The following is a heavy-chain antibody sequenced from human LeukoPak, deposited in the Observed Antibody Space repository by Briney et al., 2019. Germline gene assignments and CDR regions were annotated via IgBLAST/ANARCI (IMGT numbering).Heavy chain of an antibody. Sequence: PGGSLRLSCAASGFTISSYWMTWVRQAPGKGLEWVSVIYSGGSTYYADSVKGRFTISRDNSKNTLYLQMNSLRAEDTAVYYCARGPLAVAGTVDDYWGQGTLVTVSS. J-gene: IGHJ4*02. V-gene: IGHV3-53*01. CDR2: IYSGGST. CDR1: GFTISSYW. D-gene: IGHD6-19*01. CDR3: ARGPLAVAGTVDDY.